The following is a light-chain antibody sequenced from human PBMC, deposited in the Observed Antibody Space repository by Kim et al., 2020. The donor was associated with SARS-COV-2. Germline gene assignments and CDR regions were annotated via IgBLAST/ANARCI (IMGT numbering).Light chain of an antibody. CDR1: RSASSNY. Sequence: PGERATLSCRTSRSASSNYLAWYQQKPGRAPKLLIYAASTRATGIPDRFNGSGSGTDFTLTISRLEPEDVAVYFCQQYGSSLLTFGGGTKVDIK. J-gene: IGKJ4*01. CDR2: AAS. V-gene: IGKV3-20*01. CDR3: QQYGSSLLT.